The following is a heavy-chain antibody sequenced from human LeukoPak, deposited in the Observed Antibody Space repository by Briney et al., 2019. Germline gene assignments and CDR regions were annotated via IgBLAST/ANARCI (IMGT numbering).Heavy chain of an antibody. CDR1: GGSISSYY. Sequence: PSETLSLTCTVSGGSISSYYWSWIRQPPGKGLEWIGYIYYSGSTNYNPSLKSRVTISVDTSKNQFSLNLRSVTAADTAVYYCASSGSSDWRSFDYWGQGILVTVSS. D-gene: IGHD6-25*01. CDR2: IYYSGST. V-gene: IGHV4-59*12. CDR3: ASSGSSDWRSFDY. J-gene: IGHJ4*02.